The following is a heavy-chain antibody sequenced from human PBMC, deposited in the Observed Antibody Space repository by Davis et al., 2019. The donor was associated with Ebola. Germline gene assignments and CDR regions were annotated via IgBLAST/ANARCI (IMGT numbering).Heavy chain of an antibody. CDR2: ISYDGSNK. D-gene: IGHD6-13*01. J-gene: IGHJ4*02. CDR3: VKDRTGELVPAFDY. CDR1: GFTLSGYG. V-gene: IGHV3-30*18. Sequence: PGGSLRPSCSASGFTLSGYGMHWVRQAPGKGLEWVAVISYDGSNKYYADSVKGRFTISRDNSKNTLYLQMNSLRAEDTAVYYCVKDRTGELVPAFDYWGQGTLVTVSS.